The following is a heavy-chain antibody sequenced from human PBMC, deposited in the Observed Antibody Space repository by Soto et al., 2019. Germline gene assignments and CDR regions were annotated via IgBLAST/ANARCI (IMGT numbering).Heavy chain of an antibody. V-gene: IGHV3-23*01. CDR3: AKVKTAVAGRPSWFDP. Sequence: GGSLRLSCAASGFTFSSYAMSWVRQAPGKGLEWVSAISGSGGSTYYADSVKGRFTISRDNSKNTLYLQMNSLRAEDTAVYYCAKVKTAVAGRPSWFDPWGQGTLVTVSS. D-gene: IGHD6-19*01. J-gene: IGHJ5*02. CDR1: GFTFSSYA. CDR2: ISGSGGST.